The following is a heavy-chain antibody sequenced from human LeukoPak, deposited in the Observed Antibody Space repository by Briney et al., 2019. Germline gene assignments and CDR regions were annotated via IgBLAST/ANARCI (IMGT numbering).Heavy chain of an antibody. CDR3: ARYNSMFRGVTTSDY. J-gene: IGHJ4*02. Sequence: GASVKVSCKASGYTFTNYGFNWVRQAPGQGLEWTGNSAYNGNTNYAQKFQDRVTMTTDTSTSTAYMELRSLRSDDTAVYYCARYNSMFRGVTTSDYWGQGTLVTVSS. D-gene: IGHD3-10*01. V-gene: IGHV1-18*01. CDR1: GYTFTNYG. CDR2: SAYNGNT.